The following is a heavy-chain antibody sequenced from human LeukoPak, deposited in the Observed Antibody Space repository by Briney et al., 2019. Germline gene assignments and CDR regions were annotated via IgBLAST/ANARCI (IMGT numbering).Heavy chain of an antibody. Sequence: GASVKVSCKASGYTFTGYYMHWVRQAPGQGLEWMGWINPNSGGTNYAQKFQGRVTMTRDTSISTAYMELSRLRSDDTAVYYCARDGEFSMVRRRPRAYYMDVWGKGTTVTVSS. D-gene: IGHD3-10*01. CDR2: INPNSGGT. J-gene: IGHJ6*03. CDR3: ARDGEFSMVRRRPRAYYMDV. V-gene: IGHV1-2*02. CDR1: GYTFTGYY.